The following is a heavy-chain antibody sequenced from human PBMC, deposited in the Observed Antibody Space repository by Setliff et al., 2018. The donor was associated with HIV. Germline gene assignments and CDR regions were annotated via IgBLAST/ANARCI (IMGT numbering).Heavy chain of an antibody. J-gene: IGHJ6*03. CDR2: INAGNGNT. Sequence: ASVKVSCKAYGYTFTTYTIHWVRQAPGQRLEWMGWINAGNGNTKYSQRFQGRVTITRDTSASTAYMELSSLRSEDTAVYYCARTITMIQWGYYYYYMDVWGKGATVTVSS. D-gene: IGHD3-22*01. CDR1: GYTFTTYT. CDR3: ARTITMIQWGYYYYYMDV. V-gene: IGHV1-3*01.